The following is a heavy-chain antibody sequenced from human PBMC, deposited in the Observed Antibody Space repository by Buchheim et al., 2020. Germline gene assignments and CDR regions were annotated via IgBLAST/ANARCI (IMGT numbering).Heavy chain of an antibody. CDR2: IKEDGSEA. Sequence: EVQLVESGGGLVQPGGSLRLSCAASGFTFSNYWMSWVRQAPGKGLEWVANIKEDGSEAYYVDSVKGRFTISRDNAKNSLFLQMTSLRAEDTAVYYCASCVSRSYFRCKWFDPWGQGTL. CDR1: GFTFSNYW. V-gene: IGHV3-7*01. CDR3: ASCVSRSYFRCKWFDP. D-gene: IGHD1-26*01. J-gene: IGHJ5*02.